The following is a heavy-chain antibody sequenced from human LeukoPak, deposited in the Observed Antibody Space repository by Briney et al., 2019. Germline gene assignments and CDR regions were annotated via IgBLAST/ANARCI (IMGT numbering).Heavy chain of an antibody. Sequence: SETLSLTCAVSGYSISSGYYWGWIRQPPGKGLEWIGSIYHSGSTYYNPSLKSRVTISVDASKNQFSLKLSSVTAADTAVYYCARRYGIVGATFGYWGQGTLVTVSS. CDR2: IYHSGST. CDR3: ARRYGIVGATFGY. V-gene: IGHV4-38-2*01. CDR1: GYSISSGYY. D-gene: IGHD1-26*01. J-gene: IGHJ4*02.